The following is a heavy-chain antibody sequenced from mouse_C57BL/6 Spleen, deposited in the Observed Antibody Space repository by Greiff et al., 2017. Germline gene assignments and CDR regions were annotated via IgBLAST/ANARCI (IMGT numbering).Heavy chain of an antibody. J-gene: IGHJ2*01. D-gene: IGHD1-1*01. CDR3: ARGGYYYGSSYYFDY. Sequence: VQLQQPGAELVKPGASVKLSCKASGYTFTSYWMQWVKQRPGQGLEWIGEIDPSDSYTNYNPTFQGKATLTVATSSSTAYMQLSSLTSEDSAVYYCARGGYYYGSSYYFDYWGQGTTLTVSS. CDR1: GYTFTSYW. CDR2: IDPSDSYT. V-gene: IGHV1-50*01.